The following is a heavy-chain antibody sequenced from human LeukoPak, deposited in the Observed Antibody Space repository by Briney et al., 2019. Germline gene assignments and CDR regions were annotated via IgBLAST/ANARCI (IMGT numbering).Heavy chain of an antibody. D-gene: IGHD3-22*01. CDR1: GGSISSGSYY. Sequence: LSLTCTVSGGSISSGSYYWSWIRQAPGKGLEWVSYISSSGSTIYYADSVKGRFTISRDNAKNSLYLQMNSLRAEDTAVYYCARDVRDYYDSSGSLDAFDIWGQGTMVTVSS. CDR3: ARDVRDYYDSSGSLDAFDI. V-gene: IGHV3-11*04. J-gene: IGHJ3*02. CDR2: ISSSGSTI.